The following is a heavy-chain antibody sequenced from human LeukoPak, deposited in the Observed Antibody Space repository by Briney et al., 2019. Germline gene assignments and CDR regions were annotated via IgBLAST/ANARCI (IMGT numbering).Heavy chain of an antibody. Sequence: ASLKVSCKASGFTFTGYSIHWVRQAPGQGLEWMGWVNPNSGGTNYAQMFQGRVTMNRDTSINKDYMELSGLRSDDTAVYYCARDSYGGNWSLVHWGQRTLVTVSS. CDR2: VNPNSGGT. CDR3: ARDSYGGNWSLVH. J-gene: IGHJ4*02. CDR1: GFTFTGYS. V-gene: IGHV1-2*02. D-gene: IGHD4-23*01.